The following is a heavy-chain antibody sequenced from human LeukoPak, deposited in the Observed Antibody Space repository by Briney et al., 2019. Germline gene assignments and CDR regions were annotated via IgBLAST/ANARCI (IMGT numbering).Heavy chain of an antibody. CDR3: ARGGGYSGYDFGY. V-gene: IGHV4-59*01. J-gene: IGHJ4*02. CDR1: GGSISSYY. D-gene: IGHD5-12*01. CDR2: IYYSGST. Sequence: SETLSLTCTVSGGSISSYYWSWIRQPPGKGLEWIGYIYYSGSTNYNPSLKSRVTISVDTSKNQFSLNLSSVTAADTAVYYCARGGGYSGYDFGYWGQGALVTVSS.